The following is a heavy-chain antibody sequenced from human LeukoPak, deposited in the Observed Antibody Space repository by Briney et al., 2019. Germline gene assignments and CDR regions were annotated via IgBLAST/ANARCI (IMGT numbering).Heavy chain of an antibody. D-gene: IGHD3-3*01. Sequence: VASVKVSCKASGGTFSSYAISWVRQAPGQGLEWMGGIIPIFGTANYAQKFQGRVTITADESTSTAYMELSRLRSDDTAVYYCAVITIFGVVTDDAFDIWGQGTMVTVSS. J-gene: IGHJ3*02. CDR2: IIPIFGTA. V-gene: IGHV1-69*13. CDR1: GGTFSSYA. CDR3: AVITIFGVVTDDAFDI.